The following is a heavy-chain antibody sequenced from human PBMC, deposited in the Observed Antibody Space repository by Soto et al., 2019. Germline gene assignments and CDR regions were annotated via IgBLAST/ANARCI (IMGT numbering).Heavy chain of an antibody. CDR3: ARSGTYSGYDSIYFAL. J-gene: IGHJ5*02. CDR1: GXSLSGYY. Sequence: XTLSLTCTVSGXSLSGYYWSWIRLPPGKGLEWIGYIYFSGSTKYIPSLKSRITMSLDTSKKQFSLTLTSVTAAETAVYYCARSGTYSGYDSIYFALWGQGSLVTVSS. D-gene: IGHD5-12*01. V-gene: IGHV4-59*01. CDR2: IYFSGST.